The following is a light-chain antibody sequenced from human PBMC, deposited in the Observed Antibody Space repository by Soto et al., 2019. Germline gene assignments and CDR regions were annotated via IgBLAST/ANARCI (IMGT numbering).Light chain of an antibody. J-gene: IGKJ1*01. Sequence: DIVLTQSPGTLSLSPGDRAVLSCRASQTVPSRTFAWYQLKRGQPPRLLIYGASTRATGIPNRFSGSGSWTDFTRVISRLEPEDGAVNSWQQCGSGPETFGQGTKVDIK. CDR1: QTVPSRT. CDR3: QQCGSGPET. V-gene: IGKV3-20*01. CDR2: GAS.